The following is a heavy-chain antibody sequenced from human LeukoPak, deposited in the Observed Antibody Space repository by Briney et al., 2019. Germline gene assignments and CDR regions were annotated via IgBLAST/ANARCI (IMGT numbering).Heavy chain of an antibody. V-gene: IGHV3-15*07. Sequence: PGGSLRLSCAASGFTFSNAWMNWVRQAPGKGLEWVGRIKSKTDGGTTDYAAPVEGRFTISRADSKNTLYLQMNSLKTEDTAVYYCTTAPYYYDSSGYYYELYYYYGMDVRGQGTTVTVSS. CDR1: GFTFSNAW. J-gene: IGHJ6*02. CDR2: IKSKTDGGTT. D-gene: IGHD3-22*01. CDR3: TTAPYYYDSSGYYYELYYYYGMDV.